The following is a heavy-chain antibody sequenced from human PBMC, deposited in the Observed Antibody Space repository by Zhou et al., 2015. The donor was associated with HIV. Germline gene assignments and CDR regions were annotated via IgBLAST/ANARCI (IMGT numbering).Heavy chain of an antibody. D-gene: IGHD6-13*01. J-gene: IGHJ1*01. CDR1: GYTFTYRY. V-gene: IGHV1-45*02. CDR3: AREGQQLVLGVYFQH. Sequence: QVHLVQSGAEVKKPGASVKVSCKASGYTFTYRYLHWVRQAPGQALEWMGWITPFNGNTNYAQKFQDRVTITRDRSMSTAYMELSSLRSEDTAMYYCAREGQQLVLGVYFQHWGQGTLVTVSS. CDR2: ITPFNGNT.